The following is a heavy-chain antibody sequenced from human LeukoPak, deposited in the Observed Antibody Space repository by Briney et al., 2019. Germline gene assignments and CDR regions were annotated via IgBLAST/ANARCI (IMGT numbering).Heavy chain of an antibody. Sequence: SETLSLTCTVSGGSISSYYWSWIRQPPGKGVEWIGYIYYTGSTNYNPSLKSRGTISVDTSKNQFSLKLSSVTAADTAVYYCARALAVAGIVEWGQGTLVTVSS. J-gene: IGHJ4*02. V-gene: IGHV4-59*01. CDR3: ARALAVAGIVE. CDR2: IYYTGST. D-gene: IGHD6-19*01. CDR1: GGSISSYY.